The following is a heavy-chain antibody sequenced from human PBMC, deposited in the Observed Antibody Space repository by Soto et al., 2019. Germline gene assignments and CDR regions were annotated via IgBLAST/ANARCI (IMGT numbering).Heavy chain of an antibody. CDR3: ARDPSYYGMDV. V-gene: IGHV1-3*01. Sequence: GAAGKVSWEACGYSFTGYAMHWVRQAPGQRLEWMGWINAGNGNTKYSQKFQGRVTITRDTSASTAYMELSSLRSEDTAVYYCARDPSYYGMDVWGQGTTVTVSS. CDR2: INAGNGNT. J-gene: IGHJ6*02. CDR1: GYSFTGYA.